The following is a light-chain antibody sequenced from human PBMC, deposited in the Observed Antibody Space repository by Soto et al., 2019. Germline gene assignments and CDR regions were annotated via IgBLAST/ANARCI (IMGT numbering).Light chain of an antibody. J-gene: IGLJ2*01. CDR2: DVT. CDR3: PSYTSTNPLV. Sequence: QSALTQPASVSGSPGQSITISCTGTSSDVGGYNHVSWYQQHPGKAPKLMIYDVTDRPSGVSNRFSGSKSGNTASLAISGLQAEDEADYYCPSYTSTNPLVFGGGTKLTVL. CDR1: SSDVGGYNH. V-gene: IGLV2-14*03.